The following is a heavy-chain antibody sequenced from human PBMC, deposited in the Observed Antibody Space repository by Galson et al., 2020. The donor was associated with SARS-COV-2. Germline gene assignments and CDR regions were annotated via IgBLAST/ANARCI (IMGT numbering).Heavy chain of an antibody. CDR2: ICSSGSS. Sequence: SETLSLTCTVSGGSLSNYYWSWIRQPPGKGLEWIGYICSSGSSNYNPSVKSRVTISVDTSQNQFSLMLSSVTAADTAVYFCARYSSSWYRPGGFYFDFWGQGTLVTVSS. CDR3: ARYSSSWYRPGGFYFDF. D-gene: IGHD6-13*01. CDR1: GGSLSNYY. V-gene: IGHV4-4*08. J-gene: IGHJ4*02.